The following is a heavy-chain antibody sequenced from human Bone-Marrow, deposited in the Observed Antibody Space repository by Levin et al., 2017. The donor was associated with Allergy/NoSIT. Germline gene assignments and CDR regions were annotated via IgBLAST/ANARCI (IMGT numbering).Heavy chain of an antibody. D-gene: IGHD1-1*01. CDR2: IYYSGST. V-gene: IGHV4-30-4*01. CDR1: GGSISSGDYY. CDR3: ARGWKGGYFDY. Sequence: LRLSCTVSGGSISSGDYYWSWIRQPPGKGLEWIGYIYYSGSTYYNPSLKSRVTISVDTSKNQFSLKLSSVTAADTAVYYCARGWKGGYFDYWGQGTLVTVSS. J-gene: IGHJ4*02.